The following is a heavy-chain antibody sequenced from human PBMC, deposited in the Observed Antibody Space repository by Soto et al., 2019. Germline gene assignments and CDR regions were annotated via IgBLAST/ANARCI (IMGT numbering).Heavy chain of an antibody. Sequence: PSETLSLTCTVIGGSIRSPNFSWSWIRQHPGKGPEWIGNIYYNGTTTYSPSLESRLTISLDSSKNQFSLTLKSVTAEDTAVYYCAKCGYDSSGRLLRYFQHWGQGTLVTVSS. CDR2: IYYNGTT. V-gene: IGHV4-31*03. CDR3: AKCGYDSSGRLLRYFQH. CDR1: GGSIRSPNFS. D-gene: IGHD3-22*01. J-gene: IGHJ1*01.